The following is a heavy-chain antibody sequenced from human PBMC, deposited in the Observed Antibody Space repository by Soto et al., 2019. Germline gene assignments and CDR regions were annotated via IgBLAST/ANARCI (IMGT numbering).Heavy chain of an antibody. V-gene: IGHV4-4*07. Sequence: QVQLQESGPGLVKPSETLSLTCSVSDGSINSHFWSWIRQPAGKRLEWIGRIYSSGSTIYNPSLKSRVTMSVDTSKNQFSLKLRSATAADTAVYYCARDNVWSGYYSFFDYWGQGTLVTVSS. D-gene: IGHD3-3*01. J-gene: IGHJ4*02. CDR3: ARDNVWSGYYSFFDY. CDR1: DGSINSHF. CDR2: IYSSGST.